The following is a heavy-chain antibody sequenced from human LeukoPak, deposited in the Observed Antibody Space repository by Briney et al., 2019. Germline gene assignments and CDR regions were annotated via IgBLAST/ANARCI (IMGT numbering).Heavy chain of an antibody. CDR2: IMPLFGTA. J-gene: IGHJ5*02. V-gene: IGHV1-69*05. CDR1: GGTFNNSA. CDR3: ARDVHGDYGSGWFDP. D-gene: IGHD4-17*01. Sequence: SVKVSCKTSGGTFNNSAMSWVRQAPGQGLEWLGGIMPLFGTAGYAQKFQGRVTITKDESTRTVYLELTSLTSDDTAVYYCARDVHGDYGSGWFDPWGQGTLVSVSS.